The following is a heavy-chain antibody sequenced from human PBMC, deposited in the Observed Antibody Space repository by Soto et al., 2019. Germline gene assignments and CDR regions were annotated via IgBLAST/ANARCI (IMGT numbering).Heavy chain of an antibody. V-gene: IGHV3-23*01. CDR1: GFTFSSYA. CDR3: AKDTLGYDFWSGYLTS. Sequence: GGSLRLSCAASGFTFSSYAMSWVRQAPGKGLEWVSAISGSGGSTYYADSVKGRFTISRDNSKNTLYLQMNSLRAEDTAVYYCAKDTLGYDFWSGYLTSWGQGTLVTVSS. J-gene: IGHJ4*02. CDR2: ISGSGGST. D-gene: IGHD3-3*01.